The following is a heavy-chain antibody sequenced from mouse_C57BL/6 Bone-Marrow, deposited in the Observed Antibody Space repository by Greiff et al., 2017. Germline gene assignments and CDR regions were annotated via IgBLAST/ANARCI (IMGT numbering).Heavy chain of an antibody. D-gene: IGHD2-5*01. CDR3: AFYYSNPRAFYYAMDY. Sequence: VQLQQPGTELVKPGASVKLSCKASGYTFTSYWMHWVKQRPGQGLEWIGNINPSNGGTNYNEKFKSKATLTVDKSSSTAYMQLSSLTSEDSAVYDWAFYYSNPRAFYYAMDYWGQGTSVTVSS. V-gene: IGHV1-53*01. J-gene: IGHJ4*01. CDR1: GYTFTSYW. CDR2: INPSNGGT.